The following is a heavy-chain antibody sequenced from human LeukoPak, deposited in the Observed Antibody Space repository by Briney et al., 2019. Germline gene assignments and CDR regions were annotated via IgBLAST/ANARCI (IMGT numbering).Heavy chain of an antibody. CDR1: GFTFSSYS. D-gene: IGHD3-3*01. Sequence: GGSLRLSCAASGFTFSSYSMNWVRQAPGKGLEWVSSISSSGSYIYYADSVKGRFTISRDNAKNSLYLQMNSLRAEDTAVYYCARDLTPYDFWSGYYPARKLGRSSPEDYWGQGTLVTVSS. CDR2: ISSSGSYI. CDR3: ARDLTPYDFWSGYYPARKLGRSSPEDY. V-gene: IGHV3-21*01. J-gene: IGHJ4*02.